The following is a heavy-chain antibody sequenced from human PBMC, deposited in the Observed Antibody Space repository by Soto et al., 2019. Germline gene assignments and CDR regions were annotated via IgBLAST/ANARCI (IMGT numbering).Heavy chain of an antibody. V-gene: IGHV3-74*01. D-gene: IGHD6-13*01. CDR2: INSDGSST. J-gene: IGHJ4*02. Sequence: EVQLVESGGGLVQPGGSLRLSCAASGFTISSYWMHWVRQAPGKGLVWVSRINSDGSSTSYADSVKGRFTISRDNAKNMLFLQMNSLRAEDTAVYYCARGRPVKGSSWYGAPDYWGQGTLVTVSS. CDR3: ARGRPVKGSSWYGAPDY. CDR1: GFTISSYW.